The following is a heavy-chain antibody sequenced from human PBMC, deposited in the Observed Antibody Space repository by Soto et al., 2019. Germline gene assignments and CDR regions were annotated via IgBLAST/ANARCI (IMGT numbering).Heavy chain of an antibody. V-gene: IGHV3-9*01. CDR2: ISCNSGTI. D-gene: IGHD2-8*02. Sequence: EVQVVESGGGLVQPGRSLRLSCAASGFTFDDYAMHWVRQAPGKGLEWVSGISCNSGTIGYADSVKGRSTISRDNAKNSLYLQMNSLRAEDTALYYCAKSTGGTANGMGVWGQGTTVTVSS. CDR1: GFTFDDYA. J-gene: IGHJ6*02. CDR3: AKSTGGTANGMGV.